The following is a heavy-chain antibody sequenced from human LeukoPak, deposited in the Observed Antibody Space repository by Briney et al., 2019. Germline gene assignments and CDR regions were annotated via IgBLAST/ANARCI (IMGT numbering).Heavy chain of an antibody. CDR1: GGSFSGYY. CDR3: ARLIVVVPAAMFDY. V-gene: IGHV4-34*01. CDR2: INHSGST. Sequence: SETLSLTCAVYGGSFSGYYWSWIRQPPGKGLEWIGEINHSGSTNYNPSLKSRVTISVDTSKNQFSLKLSSVTAADTAVYYCARLIVVVPAAMFDYWGQGTLVTVSS. J-gene: IGHJ4*02. D-gene: IGHD2-2*01.